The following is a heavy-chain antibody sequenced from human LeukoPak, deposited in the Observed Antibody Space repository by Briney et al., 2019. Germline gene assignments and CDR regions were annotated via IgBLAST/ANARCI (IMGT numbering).Heavy chain of an antibody. CDR1: KFTFSGYW. Sequence: GGSLRLSCAASKFTFSGYWMTWVRQAPGKGLEWVANINQDGSEKYYVDSVKGRFTISRDNAKNSVYLQMDSLRAEDTAIYYCTRGRGWCDYWGRGTLVTASS. V-gene: IGHV3-7*03. D-gene: IGHD6-19*01. CDR2: INQDGSEK. J-gene: IGHJ4*02. CDR3: TRGRGWCDY.